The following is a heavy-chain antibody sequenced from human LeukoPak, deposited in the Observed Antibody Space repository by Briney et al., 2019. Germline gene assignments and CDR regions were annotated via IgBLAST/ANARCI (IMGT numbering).Heavy chain of an antibody. CDR2: INAGNGNT. D-gene: IGHD5-18*01. CDR1: GYTFTSYA. CDR3: AREGYSYGSSYYGMDV. Sequence: ASVKVSCKASGYTFTSYAMRWVRQAPGQRLEWMRWINAGNGNTKYSEKFQGRVTITRDTSASTASMELSSLRSEDTAVYYSAREGYSYGSSYYGMDVWGKGTTVTVSS. J-gene: IGHJ6*04. V-gene: IGHV1-3*01.